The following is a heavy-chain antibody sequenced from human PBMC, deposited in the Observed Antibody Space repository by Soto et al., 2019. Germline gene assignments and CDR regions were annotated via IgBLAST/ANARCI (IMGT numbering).Heavy chain of an antibody. Sequence: PSETLSLTCTVTAGSIINHYWSWIRQTPGKGLEYIGYVFYTGSTNANPSLAPRVTISLDTSRHQFSLKMYSVSPADTAIYYCAAANRSGSYYEFDKWGQGQLVTVSS. D-gene: IGHD1-26*01. V-gene: IGHV4-59*11. CDR2: VFYTGST. CDR3: AAANRSGSYYEFDK. CDR1: AGSIINHY. J-gene: IGHJ4*02.